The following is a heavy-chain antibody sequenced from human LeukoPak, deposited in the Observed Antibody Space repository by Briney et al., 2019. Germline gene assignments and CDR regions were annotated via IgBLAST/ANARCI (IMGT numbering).Heavy chain of an antibody. D-gene: IGHD1-14*01. Sequence: GGSLRLSCTASGFIFDTHTLTWVRQAPGKGLEWVASISGSGDSTNYGDSVKGRFTISRDNFKRTVHLEMSNLRADDTAMYYCVRRAAVRGMDFWGLGTTVVVSS. CDR3: VRRAAVRGMDF. CDR1: GFIFDTHT. CDR2: ISGSGDST. J-gene: IGHJ6*02. V-gene: IGHV3-23*01.